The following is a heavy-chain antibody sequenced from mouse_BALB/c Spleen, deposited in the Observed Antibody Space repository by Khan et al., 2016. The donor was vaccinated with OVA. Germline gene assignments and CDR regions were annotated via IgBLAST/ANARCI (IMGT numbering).Heavy chain of an antibody. CDR3: KRHRDYYGSNPYFDY. D-gene: IGHD1-1*01. CDR2: ISSGGSYN. V-gene: IGHV5-6-4*01. J-gene: IGHJ2*01. CDR1: GFSFSSYS. Sequence: EVELVESGGGLVRPGGSLKLSCAVSGFSFSSYSMSWVRQTPEKRLEWVATISSGGSYNYYPNSVKGRFTISRDNAKNTLYLQMSSLKSEDTARYCYKRHRDYYGSNPYFDYWGQGTTRTVSS.